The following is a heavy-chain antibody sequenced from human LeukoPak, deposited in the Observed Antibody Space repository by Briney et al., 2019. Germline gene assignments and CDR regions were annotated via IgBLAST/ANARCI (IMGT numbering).Heavy chain of an antibody. D-gene: IGHD1-26*01. V-gene: IGHV3-11*01. Sequence: PGGSLRLSCAASGFSFSRYYMGWVRQTPGKALEWISYIPTSGIPVHYADSVRGRFTASRDDAKNSLHLQMDSLRVEDTAVYYRTRAVGLGPGAHFDQWGQGALVIVSS. J-gene: IGHJ4*02. CDR3: TRAVGLGPGAHFDQ. CDR2: IPTSGIPV. CDR1: GFSFSRYY.